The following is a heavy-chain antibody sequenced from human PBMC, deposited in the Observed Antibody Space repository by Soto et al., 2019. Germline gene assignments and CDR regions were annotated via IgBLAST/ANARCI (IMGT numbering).Heavy chain of an antibody. J-gene: IGHJ4*02. CDR3: ARAYDFWSGCYFDY. V-gene: IGHV4-30-4*01. CDR2: IYYSGST. D-gene: IGHD3-3*01. CDR1: GGSISSGDYY. Sequence: SETLSLTCTVSGGSISSGDYYWSWIRQPPGKGLEWIGYIYYSGSTYYNLSLKSRVTISVDTSKNQFSLKLSSVTAADTAVYYCARAYDFWSGCYFDYWGQGTLVTVSS.